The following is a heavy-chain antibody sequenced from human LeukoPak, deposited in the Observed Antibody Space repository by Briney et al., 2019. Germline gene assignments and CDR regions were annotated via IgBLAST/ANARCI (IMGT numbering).Heavy chain of an antibody. CDR3: ARDVDYGGNIGGAFDI. CDR1: GGSISSSSYY. Sequence: SETLSLTCTVSGGSISSSSYYWGWIRQPPGKGLEWIGSMYYGGSTYYNPSLKSRVTISVDTSKNQFSLKLSSVTAADTAVYYCARDVDYGGNIGGAFDIWGQGTMVTVSS. V-gene: IGHV4-39*02. CDR2: MYYGGST. D-gene: IGHD4-23*01. J-gene: IGHJ3*02.